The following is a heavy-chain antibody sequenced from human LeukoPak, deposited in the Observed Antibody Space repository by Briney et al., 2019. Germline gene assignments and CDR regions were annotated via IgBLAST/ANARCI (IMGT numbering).Heavy chain of an antibody. J-gene: IGHJ6*03. D-gene: IGHD2-2*01. Sequence: GASVKVSCKASGGTFSSYAISWVRQAPGQGLEWMGGIIPIFGTANYAQKFQGRVTITADESTCTAYMELSSLRSEDTAVYYCAKGIVVVPAYYYYMDVWGKGTTVTVSS. CDR1: GGTFSSYA. CDR3: AKGIVVVPAYYYYMDV. CDR2: IIPIFGTA. V-gene: IGHV1-69*13.